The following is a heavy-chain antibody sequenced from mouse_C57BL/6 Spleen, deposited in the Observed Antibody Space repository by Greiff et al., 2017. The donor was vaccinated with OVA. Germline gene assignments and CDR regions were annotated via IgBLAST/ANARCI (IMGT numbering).Heavy chain of an antibody. CDR2: IDPSDSYT. D-gene: IGHD2-5*01. CDR1: GYTFTSYW. Sequence: QVQLKQPGAELVRPGTSVKLSCKASGYTFTSYWMHWVKQRPGQGLEWIGVIDPSDSYTNYNQKFKGKATLTVDTSSSTAYMQLSSLTSEDSAVYYCARDYSNCFAYWGQGTLVTVSA. CDR3: ARDYSNCFAY. V-gene: IGHV1-59*01. J-gene: IGHJ3*01.